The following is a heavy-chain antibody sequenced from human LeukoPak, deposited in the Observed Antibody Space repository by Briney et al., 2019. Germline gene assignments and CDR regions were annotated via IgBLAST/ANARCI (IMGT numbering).Heavy chain of an antibody. Sequence: GGSLRLSCAASGFTFSDFYLSWIRQAPGKGLEWVSYISSSGSTIYYADSVKGRFTISRDNDKNSLYLKMNSLRAEDTAVYYCARAIWAGSYGFDYWGQGTLVTVSS. CDR3: ARAIWAGSYGFDY. CDR2: ISSSGSTI. V-gene: IGHV3-11*01. J-gene: IGHJ4*02. D-gene: IGHD1-26*01. CDR1: GFTFSDFY.